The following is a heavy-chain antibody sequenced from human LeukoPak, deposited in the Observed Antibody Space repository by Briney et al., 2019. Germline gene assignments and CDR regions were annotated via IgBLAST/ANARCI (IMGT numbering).Heavy chain of an antibody. Sequence: SETLSLTCAVYGESFCGYYWSWLRQPPGKGLEWCGEIKHSGRTNYNPSLKSRVTISVDTSKNQCALKLSSVTAADTAVYYCARAPYALPDYWGQGTLVTVSS. CDR1: GESFCGYY. CDR3: ARAPYALPDY. D-gene: IGHD4-17*01. J-gene: IGHJ4*02. V-gene: IGHV4-34*01. CDR2: IKHSGRT.